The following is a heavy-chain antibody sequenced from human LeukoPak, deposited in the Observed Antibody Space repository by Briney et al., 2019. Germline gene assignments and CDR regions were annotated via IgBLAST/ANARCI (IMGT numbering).Heavy chain of an antibody. CDR2: ISIYNGNT. V-gene: IGHV1-18*01. CDR1: GYTYTSYG. Sequence: ASVKVSCKASGYTYTSYGISWVRQAPGQGLEWMGWISIYNGNTDYAQKLRGRVTMTTDTSTSTAYLELRGLRSDDTAVYYCARITYDFWSGYYMPDDPWGQGTLVTVSS. D-gene: IGHD3-3*01. CDR3: ARITYDFWSGYYMPDDP. J-gene: IGHJ5*02.